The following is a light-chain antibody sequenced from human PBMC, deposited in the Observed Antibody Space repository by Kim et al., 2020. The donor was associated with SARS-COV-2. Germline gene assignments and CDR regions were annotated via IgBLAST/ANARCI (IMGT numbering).Light chain of an antibody. V-gene: IGKV1-39*02. J-gene: IGKJ1*01. CDR1: QSISSH. Sequence: DIQMTQSPSSLSASVGDRVTITCRTTQSISSHLNWYQQKPGRAPKLLISAASTLQGGVPSRFSGSGSETDFTLTISRLEPEDFAVYYCQRYGNSPRPFGQGTKVDIK. CDR3: QRYGNSPRP. CDR2: AAS.